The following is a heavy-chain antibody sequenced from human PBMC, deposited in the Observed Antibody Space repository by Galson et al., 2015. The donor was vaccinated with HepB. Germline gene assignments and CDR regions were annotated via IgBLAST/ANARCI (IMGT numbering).Heavy chain of an antibody. CDR2: IIPIFGTA. Sequence: SVKVSCKASGGTFSSYAISWVRQAPGQGLEWMGGIIPIFGTANYAQKFQGRVTITADESTSTAYMELSSLRSEDTAVYYCAADSGYYYGSGSYYNYYYMDVWGKGTTVTVSS. J-gene: IGHJ6*03. CDR3: AADSGYYYGSGSYYNYYYMDV. CDR1: GGTFSSYA. V-gene: IGHV1-69*13. D-gene: IGHD3-10*01.